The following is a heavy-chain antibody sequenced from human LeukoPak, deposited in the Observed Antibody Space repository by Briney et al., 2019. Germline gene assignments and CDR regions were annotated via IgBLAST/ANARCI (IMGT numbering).Heavy chain of an antibody. Sequence: SETLSLTCTVSGGSISSGGYYWSRIRQHPGKGLEWIGYIYYSGSTYYNPSLKSRVTISVDTSKNQFSLKLSSVTAADTAVYYCARDRCSSTSCYTLGWYFDLWGRGTLVTVSS. J-gene: IGHJ2*01. D-gene: IGHD2-2*02. V-gene: IGHV4-31*03. CDR1: GGSISSGGYY. CDR3: ARDRCSSTSCYTLGWYFDL. CDR2: IYYSGST.